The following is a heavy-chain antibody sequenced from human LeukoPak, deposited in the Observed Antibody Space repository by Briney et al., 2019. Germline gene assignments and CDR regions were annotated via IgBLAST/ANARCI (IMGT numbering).Heavy chain of an antibody. V-gene: IGHV3-9*01. CDR1: GFTFDDYA. CDR2: ISWNSGSI. Sequence: PGGSLRLSCAASGFTFDDYAMHWVRQAPGKGLEWVSGISWNSGSIGYADSVKGRFTISRDNAKNSLYLQMNSLRAEDTALYYCAKADSSSRYVNYYYFDYWGQGTLGTVSS. CDR3: AKADSSSRYVNYYYFDY. D-gene: IGHD6-13*01. J-gene: IGHJ4*01.